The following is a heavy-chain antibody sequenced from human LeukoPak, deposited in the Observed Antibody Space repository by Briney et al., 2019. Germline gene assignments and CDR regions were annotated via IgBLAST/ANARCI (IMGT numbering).Heavy chain of an antibody. CDR1: GFTVSSDY. Sequence: PGGSLRLSCAASGFTVSSDYMSWVRQAPEKGLEWVSVIYSGGSTYYADSVKGRFTISRDNSKNTLYLQMNSLRAEDTAVYYCARAPEQWLDPWGYYFDYWGQGTLVTVSS. CDR2: IYSGGST. D-gene: IGHD6-19*01. CDR3: ARAPEQWLDPWGYYFDY. V-gene: IGHV3-66*01. J-gene: IGHJ4*02.